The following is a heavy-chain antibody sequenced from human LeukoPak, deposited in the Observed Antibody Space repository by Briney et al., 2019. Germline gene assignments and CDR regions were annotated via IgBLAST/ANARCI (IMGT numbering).Heavy chain of an antibody. V-gene: IGHV1-2*02. Sequence: ASVKVSCKASVYTFTGYYMHWVRQAPGQGLEWMGWINPNSGGTNYAQKFQGRVTMTRDTSISTAYMELSRLRSDDTAVYYCARDGGHVDTAMVWGQGTLVTVSS. CDR2: INPNSGGT. J-gene: IGHJ4*02. D-gene: IGHD5-18*01. CDR1: VYTFTGYY. CDR3: ARDGGHVDTAMV.